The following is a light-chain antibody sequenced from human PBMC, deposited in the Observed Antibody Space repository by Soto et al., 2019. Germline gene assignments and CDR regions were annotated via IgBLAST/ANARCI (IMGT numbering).Light chain of an antibody. CDR1: SSDVGGYNY. CDR2: DVS. J-gene: IGLJ1*01. Sequence: CVLTQPASVTGSPGQSITISKNRTSSDVGGYNYVSWYQQHPGKAPKLMIYDVSNRPSGVSNRFPGSKSGNTASLTISGLQAEDEADYYCSSYTSSSTLSLYVFGTGTKVTVL. CDR3: SSYTSSSTLSLYV. V-gene: IGLV2-14*01.